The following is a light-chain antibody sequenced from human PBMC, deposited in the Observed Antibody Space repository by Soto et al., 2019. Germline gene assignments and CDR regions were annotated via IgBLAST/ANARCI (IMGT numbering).Light chain of an antibody. V-gene: IGLV2-14*01. CDR1: SSDVGGYNY. J-gene: IGLJ1*01. CDR2: EVS. Sequence: QSALTQPASVSGSPGQSITISCTGTSSDVGGYNYVSWYQQHPGKAPKLMIYEVSNRPSGVSNRFSGSKSGNTASLIISGLQAEDEADYYCSSYTSSSIDYVCGTGTKLTVL. CDR3: SSYTSSSIDYV.